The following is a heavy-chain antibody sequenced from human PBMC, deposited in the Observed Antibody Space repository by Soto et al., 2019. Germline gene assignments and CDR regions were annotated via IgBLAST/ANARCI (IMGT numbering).Heavy chain of an antibody. CDR2: IYHSGST. V-gene: IGHV4-61*01. J-gene: IGHJ6*02. CDR3: ARYTSGYDYYYGLDV. CDR1: GGSVNSDNYY. D-gene: IGHD6-6*01. Sequence: QVQLQESGPGLVKPSETLSLTCTVSGGSVNSDNYYWSWIRQPPGKGLEWIGYIYHSGSTNYNPALKGLVTISEDASKNQCAPRLSSVTAAETAVYYCARYTSGYDYYYGLDVWGQGTTVTVSS.